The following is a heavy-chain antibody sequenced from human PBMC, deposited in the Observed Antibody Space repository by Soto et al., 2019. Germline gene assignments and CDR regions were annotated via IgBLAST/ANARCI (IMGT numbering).Heavy chain of an antibody. CDR1: GFTFTSSA. J-gene: IGHJ3*01. CDR3: ANYYDSSLPVCPL. Sequence: ASVKVSCKASGFTFTSSAVQWVRQARGQRLEWIGWIVVGSGNTNYAQKFQERVTITRDMSTSTAYMELNSLRAEDTAVYYCANYYDSSLPVCPLWGQGTMVTV. D-gene: IGHD3-22*01. V-gene: IGHV1-58*01. CDR2: IVVGSGNT.